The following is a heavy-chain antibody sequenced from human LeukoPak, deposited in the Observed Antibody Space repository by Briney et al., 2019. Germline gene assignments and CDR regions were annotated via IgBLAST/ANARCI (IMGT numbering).Heavy chain of an antibody. D-gene: IGHD2-2*01. CDR1: GYTFTGYY. CDR3: ARDPPDIVVVPAAPQSDY. CDR2: INPNSGGT. J-gene: IGHJ4*02. V-gene: IGHV1-2*02. Sequence: ASVKVSCKASGYTFTGYYMHWVRQAPGQGLEWMGWINPNSGGTNYAQKFQGRVTMTRDTSISTAYMELSRLRSDDTAVYYCARDPPDIVVVPAAPQSDYWGQGTLVTVSS.